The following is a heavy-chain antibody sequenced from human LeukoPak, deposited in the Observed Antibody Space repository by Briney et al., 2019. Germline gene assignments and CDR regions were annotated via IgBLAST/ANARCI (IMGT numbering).Heavy chain of an antibody. CDR3: ARVAYSSSWPNWFDP. J-gene: IGHJ5*02. CDR2: IYYSGST. D-gene: IGHD6-13*01. V-gene: IGHV4-59*12. Sequence: SETLSLTCTVSGGSISSYYWSWIRQPPGKGLEWIGYIYYSGSTNYNPSLKSLVTISVDTSKNQLSLKLSSVTAADTAVYYCARVAYSSSWPNWFDPWGQGTLVTVSS. CDR1: GGSISSYY.